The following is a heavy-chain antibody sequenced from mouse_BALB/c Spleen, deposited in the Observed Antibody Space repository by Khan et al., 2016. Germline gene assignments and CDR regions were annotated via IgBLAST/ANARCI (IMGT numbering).Heavy chain of an antibody. CDR2: IWGDGTK. CDR1: GFSLIAYG. D-gene: IGHD2-2*01. V-gene: IGHV2-6-7*01. CDR3: ARDGWGYYAMDY. Sequence: QVQLKESGPGLVAPSQSLSITCTVSGFSLIAYGVNWVRQPPGKSLEWLGMIWGDGTKDYNSALKSRLNITKDNSKSKVFLKMNSLQTDDTARYYCARDGWGYYAMDYWGQGTSVTVSS. J-gene: IGHJ4*01.